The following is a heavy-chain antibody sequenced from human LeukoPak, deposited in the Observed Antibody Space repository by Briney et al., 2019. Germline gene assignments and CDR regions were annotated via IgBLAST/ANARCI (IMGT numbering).Heavy chain of an antibody. CDR3: VKDQRFGDLDDY. V-gene: IGHV3-23*01. CDR1: GFIFNNYA. CDR2: ISGSGITT. D-gene: IGHD3-10*01. J-gene: IGHJ4*02. Sequence: GGSLRLSCAASGFIFNNYAMSWVRQAPGKGLEWVSTISGSGITTYYAGSVKGRFAISRDNSKSTLYLQMSSLRAEDTAVYYFVKDQRFGDLDDYRGQGTLVTVSS.